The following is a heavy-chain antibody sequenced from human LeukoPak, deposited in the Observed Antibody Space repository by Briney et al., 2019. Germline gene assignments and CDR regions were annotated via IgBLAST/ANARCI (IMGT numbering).Heavy chain of an antibody. D-gene: IGHD1-1*01. J-gene: IGHJ4*02. CDR3: ARGRPGYYFDY. V-gene: IGHV3-30*03. Sequence: GGSLRLSCAASGFTFSSYGMHWVRQAPGKGLEWVAVISYDGSNKYYADSVKGRFTISRDNSKNTLYLQMNSLRAEDTAVYHCARGRPGYYFDYWGQGTLVTVSS. CDR1: GFTFSSYG. CDR2: ISYDGSNK.